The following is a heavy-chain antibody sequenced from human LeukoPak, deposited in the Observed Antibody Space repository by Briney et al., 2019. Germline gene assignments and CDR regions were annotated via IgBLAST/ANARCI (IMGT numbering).Heavy chain of an antibody. Sequence: ASVKVSCKASGYTFTSYDINWVRQATGQGREWMGWMNPNSGNTGYAQKFQGRVTMTRNTSISTAYMELSSLRSEDTAVYYCAREFGGITIFGVVMRAFDHWGQGTMVTVSS. CDR3: AREFGGITIFGVVMRAFDH. J-gene: IGHJ4*02. CDR2: MNPNSGNT. CDR1: GYTFTSYD. V-gene: IGHV1-8*01. D-gene: IGHD3-3*01.